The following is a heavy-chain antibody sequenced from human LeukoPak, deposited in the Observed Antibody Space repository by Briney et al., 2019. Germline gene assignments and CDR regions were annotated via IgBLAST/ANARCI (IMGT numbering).Heavy chain of an antibody. J-gene: IGHJ4*02. CDR1: GFTFSDYY. CDR3: AKRFVVVPAAKAAPFDY. D-gene: IGHD2-2*01. CDR2: ISGSGSTV. Sequence: GGSLRLSCAASGFTFSDYYMSWIRQAPGKGLEWVSYISGSGSTVYYADSVKGRFTISRDNAKNSLYLQMNSLRAEDTAVYYCAKRFVVVPAAKAAPFDYWGQGTLVTVSS. V-gene: IGHV3-11*01.